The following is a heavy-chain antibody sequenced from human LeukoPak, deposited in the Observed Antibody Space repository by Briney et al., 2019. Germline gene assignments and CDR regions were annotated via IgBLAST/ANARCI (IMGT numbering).Heavy chain of an antibody. CDR1: GGXVSSGSYC. CDR3: AITDSGSYYLNY. Sequence: SETLSLTCTVSGGXVSSGSYCWSWIRQPPGKGLEWIGYMYYSGSTNYNPSLKSRVTISVETSKNQFSLKLSSVTAADTAVYYCAITDSGSYYLNYWGQGTLVTVSS. V-gene: IGHV4-61*01. CDR2: MYYSGST. D-gene: IGHD1-26*01. J-gene: IGHJ4*02.